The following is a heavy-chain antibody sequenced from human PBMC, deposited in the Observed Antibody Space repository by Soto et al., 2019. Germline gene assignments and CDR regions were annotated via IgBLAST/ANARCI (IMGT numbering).Heavy chain of an antibody. Sequence: QVQLVQSGAEVKKPGASVKVSCKASGYTFTSYGISWVRQAPGQGLEWMGWISAYNGNTNYAQKLQGRATMTTDTPTSTADMELRSLRSDDTAVDYCASDPPGGGVTHPPYAAYWGKGTLVTVSS. D-gene: IGHD2-15*01. V-gene: IGHV1-18*01. J-gene: IGHJ4*02. CDR3: ASDPPGGGVTHPPYAAY. CDR1: GYTFTSYG. CDR2: ISAYNGNT.